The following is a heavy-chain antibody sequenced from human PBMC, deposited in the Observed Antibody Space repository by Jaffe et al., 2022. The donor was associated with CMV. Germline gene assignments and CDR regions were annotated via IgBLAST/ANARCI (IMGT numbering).Heavy chain of an antibody. CDR1: GYTFTSYG. D-gene: IGHD3-10*01. Sequence: QVQLVQSGAEVKKPGASVKVSCKASGYTFTSYGISWVRQAPGQGLEWMGWISAYNGNTNYAQKLQGRVTMTTDTSTSTAYMELRSLRSDDTAVYYCARDRSPITPWPYYGSGSTIDYWGQGTLVTVSS. V-gene: IGHV1-18*01. J-gene: IGHJ4*02. CDR3: ARDRSPITPWPYYGSGSTIDY. CDR2: ISAYNGNT.